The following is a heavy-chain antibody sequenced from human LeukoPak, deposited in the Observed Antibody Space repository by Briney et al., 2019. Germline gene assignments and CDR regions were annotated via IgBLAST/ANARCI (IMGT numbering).Heavy chain of an antibody. J-gene: IGHJ4*02. CDR2: INPNSGGT. CDR3: ARGLVGIAVAGTNEDY. V-gene: IGHV1-2*06. D-gene: IGHD6-19*01. CDR1: GYTFTGYY. Sequence: ASVTVSCKASGYTFTGYYMHWVRQAPGQGLEWMGRINPNSGGTNYAQKFQGRVTMTRDTSISTAYRELSRLRSDDTAVYYCARGLVGIAVAGTNEDYWGQGTLVTVSS.